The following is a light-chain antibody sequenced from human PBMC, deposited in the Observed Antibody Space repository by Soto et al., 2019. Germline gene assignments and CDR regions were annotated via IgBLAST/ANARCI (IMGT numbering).Light chain of an antibody. CDR2: GAS. CDR3: QQYNNWPPIT. CDR1: QSVSSN. V-gene: IGKV3-15*01. Sequence: EIVMTQSPATLSVSTGERATLSCRTSQSVSSNLAWYQQKVGQAPRLLIFGASTRATDIPARFSGSGSGTEFTLTISSLQSEDLAVYYCQQYNNWPPITFGQGTRLEIK. J-gene: IGKJ5*01.